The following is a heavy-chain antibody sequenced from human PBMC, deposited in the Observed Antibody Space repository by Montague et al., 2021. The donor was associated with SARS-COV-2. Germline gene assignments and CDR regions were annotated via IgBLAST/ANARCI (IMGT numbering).Heavy chain of an antibody. D-gene: IGHD4/OR15-4a*01. J-gene: IGHJ4*02. Sequence: SLRLSCAVSGFTFSGSAMHWVRQASGKGLEWVGRIRSKVNNYATTYAAAVKGRFTISRDDSKNAAYLQMNSLKSEDTAVYYCIRLLDYRDYLDYWGQGTLVTVSS. CDR3: IRLLDYRDYLDY. CDR2: IRSKVNNYAT. V-gene: IGHV3-73*01. CDR1: GFTFSGSA.